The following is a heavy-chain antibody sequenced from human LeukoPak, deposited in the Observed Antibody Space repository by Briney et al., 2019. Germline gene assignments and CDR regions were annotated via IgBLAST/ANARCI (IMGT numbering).Heavy chain of an antibody. J-gene: IGHJ4*02. CDR2: IYNSGST. Sequence: SETLSLTCAVSGYSISSGYYWGWIRQPPGKGLEWIGSIYNSGSTYYNPSLKSRVTISVDTSKNKFSLKLSSVTAADTAVYYCARRWGGLGYCSGGSCYRDFDYWGQGTLVTVSS. CDR3: ARRWGGLGYCSGGSCYRDFDY. CDR1: GYSISSGYY. D-gene: IGHD2-15*01. V-gene: IGHV4-38-2*01.